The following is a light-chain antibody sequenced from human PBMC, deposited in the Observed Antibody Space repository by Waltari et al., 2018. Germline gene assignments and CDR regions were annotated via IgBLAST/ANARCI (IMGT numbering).Light chain of an antibody. CDR3: QHYNTYPFT. V-gene: IGKV1-5*03. Sequence: DIQMTQSPSTLSASVGDRFTITCRASQSISSWLAWYQQQPGKAPKVLIYKASSLESGGPSRFSGSGSGTEFTLTISSLQPDDFATYYCQHYNTYPFTFGPGTKVDIK. CDR2: KAS. CDR1: QSISSW. J-gene: IGKJ3*01.